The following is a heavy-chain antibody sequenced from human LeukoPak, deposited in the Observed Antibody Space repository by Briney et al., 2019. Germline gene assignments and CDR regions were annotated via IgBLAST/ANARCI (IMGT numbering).Heavy chain of an antibody. CDR2: ISSSSSYI. CDR3: ARPEGYDAFDI. CDR1: GFTFSSYS. D-gene: IGHD5-24*01. J-gene: IGHJ3*02. V-gene: IGHV3-21*01. Sequence: GGSLRLSCAASGFTFSSYSTNWVRQAPGKGLEWVSSISSSSSYIYYADSVKGRFTISRDNAKNSLYLQMNSLRAEDTAVYYCARPEGYDAFDIWGQGTMVTVSS.